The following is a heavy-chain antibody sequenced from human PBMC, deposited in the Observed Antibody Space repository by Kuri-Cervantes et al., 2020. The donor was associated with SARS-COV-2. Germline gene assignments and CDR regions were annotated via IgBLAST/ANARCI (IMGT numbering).Heavy chain of an antibody. Sequence: GESLKISCAASGFKFSRTDMHWVRQAPGKGLEWVAVIWYDGSNKYYADSVKGRFTISRDNSKNTLYLQMNSLRAEDTAVYYCARDRGGGGDPIAYNWFDPWGQGTLVTVSS. V-gene: IGHV3-33*08. D-gene: IGHD2-21*02. CDR2: IWYDGSNK. J-gene: IGHJ5*02. CDR1: GFKFSRTD. CDR3: ARDRGGGGDPIAYNWFDP.